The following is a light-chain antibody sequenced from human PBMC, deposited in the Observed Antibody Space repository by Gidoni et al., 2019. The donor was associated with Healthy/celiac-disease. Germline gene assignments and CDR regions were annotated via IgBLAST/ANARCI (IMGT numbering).Light chain of an antibody. Sequence: ELVLTQSPATLSLSPGERATLSCRASQSVSSYLAWYQQKPGQAPRLLIYDASNRATGIPDRFSGSGSGKDCTLTISSLEPEDFAVYYCQQRSNWPMCSFGQGTKLEIK. J-gene: IGKJ2*04. CDR1: QSVSSY. CDR3: QQRSNWPMCS. V-gene: IGKV3-11*01. CDR2: DAS.